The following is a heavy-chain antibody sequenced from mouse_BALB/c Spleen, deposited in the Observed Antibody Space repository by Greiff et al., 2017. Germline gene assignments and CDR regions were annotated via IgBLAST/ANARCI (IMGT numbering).Heavy chain of an antibody. CDR1: GFTFSSYA. V-gene: IGHV5-9-3*01. J-gene: IGHJ2*01. Sequence: EVQGVESGGGLVKPGGSLKLSCAASGFTFSSYAMSWVRQTPEKRLEWVATISSGGSYTYYPDSVKGRFTISRDNAKNTLYLQMSSLRSEDTAMYYCARKGGGNPFDYWGQGTTLTVSS. CDR2: ISSGGSYT. D-gene: IGHD2-1*01. CDR3: ARKGGGNPFDY.